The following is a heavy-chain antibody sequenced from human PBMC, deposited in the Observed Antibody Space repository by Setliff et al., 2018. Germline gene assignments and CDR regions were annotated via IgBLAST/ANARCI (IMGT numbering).Heavy chain of an antibody. V-gene: IGHV3-7*01. CDR3: VRGMHYLPVGES. CDR1: GFTFSSYW. D-gene: IGHD3-10*01. Sequence: QPGGSLRLSCAASGFTFSSYWMSWVRQAPGKGLEWVANINQDGSEKYYADSVKGRFTISRDNAKNSLYLQMNSLRAEDTAVYYCVRGMHYLPVGESWGQGTLVTVSS. J-gene: IGHJ5*02. CDR2: INQDGSEK.